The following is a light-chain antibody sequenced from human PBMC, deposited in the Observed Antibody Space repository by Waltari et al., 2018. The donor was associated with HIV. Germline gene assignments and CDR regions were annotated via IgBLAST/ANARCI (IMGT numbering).Light chain of an antibody. CDR3: ASNRLDYTLI. J-gene: IGLJ2*01. Sequence: QSALTQPASVSGFLGQSINISCTGISPDPRFYQYVSWYQQHPGKIPRLIIFDINNRPSGVSDHFSGSRSGNSASLTFSGLQSGDEAHYYCASNRLDYTLIFGGGTKLTVL. V-gene: IGLV2-14*03. CDR2: DIN. CDR1: SPDPRFYQY.